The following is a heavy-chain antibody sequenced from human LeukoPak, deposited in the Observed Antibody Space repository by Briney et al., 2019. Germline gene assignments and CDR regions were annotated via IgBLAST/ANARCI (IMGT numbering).Heavy chain of an antibody. CDR2: ISYDGSNK. D-gene: IGHD5-24*01. J-gene: IGHJ2*01. CDR1: GFTFSSYA. CDR3: AKEAEDGYKTWYWYFDL. Sequence: GGSLRLSCAASGFTFSSYAMHWVRQAPGKGLEWVAVISYDGSNKYYADSVKGRFTISRDNSKNTLYLQMNSLRAEDTAVYYCAKEAEDGYKTWYWYFDLWGRGTLVTVSS. V-gene: IGHV3-30*18.